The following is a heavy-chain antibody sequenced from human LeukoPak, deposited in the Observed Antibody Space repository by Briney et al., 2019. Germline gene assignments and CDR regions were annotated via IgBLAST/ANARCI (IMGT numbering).Heavy chain of an antibody. Sequence: PSETLSLTCAVYGGSFSGYYWSWIRQPPGKGLEWIGEINHSGSTNYNPSLKSRVTISVDTSKNQFSLKLSSVTAADTAVYYCARGNYDFWSGYLYYFDYWGQGTLVTVSS. CDR3: ARGNYDFWSGYLYYFDY. J-gene: IGHJ4*02. CDR2: INHSGST. CDR1: GGSFSGYY. V-gene: IGHV4-34*01. D-gene: IGHD3-3*01.